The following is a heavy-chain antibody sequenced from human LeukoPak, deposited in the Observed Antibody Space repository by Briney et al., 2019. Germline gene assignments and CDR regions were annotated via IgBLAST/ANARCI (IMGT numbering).Heavy chain of an antibody. CDR2: ISVSSSTI. J-gene: IGHJ5*01. V-gene: IGHV3-48*01. Sequence: GGSLRLSCAASGFTFSSYSMNWVRQAPGKGLEWVSYISVSSSTIYYADSVKGRFTISRDNAKNSLYLQMNSLRAEDTAVYYCARDCSSTPKVGYNWFDPWGQGTTVTVSS. D-gene: IGHD2-2*01. CDR1: GFTFSSYS. CDR3: ARDCSSTPKVGYNWFDP.